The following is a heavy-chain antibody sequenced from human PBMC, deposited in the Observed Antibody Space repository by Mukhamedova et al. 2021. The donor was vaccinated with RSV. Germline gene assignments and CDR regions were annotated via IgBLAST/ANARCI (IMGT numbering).Heavy chain of an antibody. CDR3: ARDGARYCSSTSCYENYYYMD. J-gene: IGHJ6*03. V-gene: IGHV4-30-2*04. D-gene: IGHD2-2*01. CDR2: ST. Sequence: STYYNPSLKSRVTISVDTSKNQFSLKLSSVTAADTAVYYCARDGARYCSSTSCYENYYYMD.